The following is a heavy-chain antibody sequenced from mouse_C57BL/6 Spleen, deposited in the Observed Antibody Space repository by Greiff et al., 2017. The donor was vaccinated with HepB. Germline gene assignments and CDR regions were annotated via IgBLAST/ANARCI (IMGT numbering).Heavy chain of an antibody. D-gene: IGHD2-5*01. Sequence: EVKLVESEGGLVQPGSSMKLSCTASGFTFSDYYMAWVRQVPEKGLEWVANINYDGSSTYYLDSLKIRFIISRDNAKNILYLQMSILKSEHTATYYCARVGTYYSNYIDYWGQGTTLTVSS. V-gene: IGHV5-16*01. CDR3: ARVGTYYSNYIDY. CDR2: INYDGSST. CDR1: GFTFSDYY. J-gene: IGHJ2*01.